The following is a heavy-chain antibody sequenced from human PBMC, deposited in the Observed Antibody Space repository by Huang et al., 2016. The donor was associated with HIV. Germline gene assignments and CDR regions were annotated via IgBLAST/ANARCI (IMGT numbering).Heavy chain of an antibody. D-gene: IGHD5-18*01. CDR2: IYPGDSDT. J-gene: IGHJ4*02. Sequence: EVQLVQSGAVVKKPGESLKISCKGSGYRFTNYWIGWVRQMPGKGLEWMGIIYPGDSDTKYSPSCQGQVTISADKSVSTAYLQWSRLKASDSAVYYCARPLLGYSNGYYFDNWGQGTLVTVSS. CDR1: GYRFTNYW. CDR3: ARPLLGYSNGYYFDN. V-gene: IGHV5-51*03.